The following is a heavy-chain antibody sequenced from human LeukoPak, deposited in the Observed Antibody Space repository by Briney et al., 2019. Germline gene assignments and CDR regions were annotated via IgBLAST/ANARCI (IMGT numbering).Heavy chain of an antibody. CDR3: ARVKGSNWFDP. CDR2: IYNSEST. J-gene: IGHJ5*02. CDR1: GVSISIYY. V-gene: IGHV4-59*01. Sequence: SETLSLTCTVSGVSISIYYWSWIWQPPGKGLEWIGYIYNSESTYYNPSLKSRVTLSLDTSKNQFSLRLNSVTAADTAVYYCARVKGSNWFDPWGQGTLVTVSS. D-gene: IGHD6-6*01.